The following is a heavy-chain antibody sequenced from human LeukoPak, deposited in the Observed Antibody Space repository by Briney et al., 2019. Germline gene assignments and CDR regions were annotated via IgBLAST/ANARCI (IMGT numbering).Heavy chain of an antibody. CDR1: GGSISSYY. Sequence: SETLSLTCTVSGGSISSYYWSWIRQPPGKGLEWIGYIYYSGSTNYNPSLKSRVTISVDTSKSQFSLKLSSVTAADTAVYYCASSPYYDFWSGYPYFDYWGQGTLVTVSS. D-gene: IGHD3-3*01. CDR3: ASSPYYDFWSGYPYFDY. CDR2: IYYSGST. V-gene: IGHV4-59*01. J-gene: IGHJ4*02.